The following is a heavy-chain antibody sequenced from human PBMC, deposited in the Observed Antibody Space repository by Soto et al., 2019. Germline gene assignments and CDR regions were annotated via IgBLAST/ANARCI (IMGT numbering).Heavy chain of an antibody. D-gene: IGHD3-22*01. V-gene: IGHV1-18*01. Sequence: QVQLVQSGAEVKKPGASVKVSCKASGYTFTSYGISWVRQAPGQGLEWMGWISAYNGNTDYAQKLQGRVTMTTDTSPSPAHMELRSLRSDDTAVYYCARDPRLKYDSSGYCDYWGQGTLVTVSS. J-gene: IGHJ4*02. CDR3: ARDPRLKYDSSGYCDY. CDR2: ISAYNGNT. CDR1: GYTFTSYG.